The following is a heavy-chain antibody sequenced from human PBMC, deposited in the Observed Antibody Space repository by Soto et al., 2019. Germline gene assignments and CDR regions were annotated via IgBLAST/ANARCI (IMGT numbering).Heavy chain of an antibody. CDR1: GFTFSSYG. J-gene: IGHJ5*02. V-gene: IGHV3-30*18. CDR3: AKGVIVVVPAAIPWFDP. CDR2: ISYDGSNK. D-gene: IGHD2-2*01. Sequence: SGGSLRLSCAASGFTFSSYGLHWVRQATGKGLERVAVISYDGSNKYYADSVKGRFTISRDNSKNTLYLQMNSLRAEDTAVYYCAKGVIVVVPAAIPWFDPWGQGTLGTVSS.